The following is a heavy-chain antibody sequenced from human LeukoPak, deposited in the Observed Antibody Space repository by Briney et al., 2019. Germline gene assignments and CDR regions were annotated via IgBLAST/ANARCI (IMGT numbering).Heavy chain of an antibody. CDR3: ARGPGTPHYFDY. J-gene: IGHJ4*02. CDR1: GYTFSDYA. CDR2: IDAGNGDT. Sequence: ASVKVSCKASGYTFSDYAVHWVRQAPGQRFEWMGWIDAGNGDTRYSQKFQGRVTMTTDTSTSTAYMELRSLRSDDTAVYYCARGPGTPHYFDYWGQGTLVTVSS. V-gene: IGHV1-3*01. D-gene: IGHD6-13*01.